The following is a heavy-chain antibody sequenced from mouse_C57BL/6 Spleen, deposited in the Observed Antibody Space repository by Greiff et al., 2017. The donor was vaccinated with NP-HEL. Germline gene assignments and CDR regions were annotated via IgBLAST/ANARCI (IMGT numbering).Heavy chain of an antibody. Sequence: QVQLQQPGAELVRPGSSVKLSCKASGYTFTSYWMDWVKQRPGQGLEWIGNIYPSDSETHYNQKFKDKATLTVDKSSSTAYMQLSSLTSEDSAVYYCARSRVIFTYFDYWGHGTTLTVSS. CDR3: ARSRVIFTYFDY. D-gene: IGHD1-3*01. CDR2: IYPSDSET. J-gene: IGHJ2*01. V-gene: IGHV1-61*01. CDR1: GYTFTSYW.